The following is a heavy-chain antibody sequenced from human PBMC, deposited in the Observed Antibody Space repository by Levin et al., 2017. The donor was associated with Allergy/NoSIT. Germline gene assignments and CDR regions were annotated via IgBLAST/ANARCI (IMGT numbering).Heavy chain of an antibody. Sequence: GGSLRLSCAASGFDFSRSGMNWVRQAPGQGPEWVSYIRPTSEIIHYADSVKGRFTISRDNRKNSLYLQMNSLRVEDKATSYCVRHLTTGRGGMDVCGHGSTVTVSS. V-gene: IGHV3-48*04. CDR2: IRPTSEII. J-gene: IGHJ6*02. CDR1: GFDFSRSG. D-gene: IGHD1-1*01. CDR3: VRHLTTGRGGMDV.